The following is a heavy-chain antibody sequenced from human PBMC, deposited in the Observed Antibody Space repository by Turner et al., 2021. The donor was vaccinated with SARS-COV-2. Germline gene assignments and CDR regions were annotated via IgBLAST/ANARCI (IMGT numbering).Heavy chain of an antibody. V-gene: IGHV3-30*04. CDR1: GFTFSGWA. Sequence: QVQLVESGGGVVQPGRSLRLPCAASGFTFSGWAIHWVRQAPGKGLEWVAVISYDGSIKYYADSVKGRFTISRDNSKNTLYLQMNSLRAEDTAVYFCAVDLSTGSGSYFDYWGQGTLVTVSS. CDR2: ISYDGSIK. CDR3: AVDLSTGSGSYFDY. D-gene: IGHD1-26*01. J-gene: IGHJ4*02.